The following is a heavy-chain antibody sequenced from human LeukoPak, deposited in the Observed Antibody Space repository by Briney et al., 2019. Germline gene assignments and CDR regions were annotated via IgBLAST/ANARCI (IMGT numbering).Heavy chain of an antibody. CDR3: AKDLIVGATI. Sequence: QPGGSLRLSCAASGFSFDDYAMPWVRQGPGKGLEWVSGISWNSGSIGYADSVKGRFTISRDNAKNSLYLQMNSLRAEDTALYYCAKDLIVGATIGGQGTLVTVSS. J-gene: IGHJ4*02. CDR2: ISWNSGSI. V-gene: IGHV3-9*01. D-gene: IGHD1-26*01. CDR1: GFSFDDYA.